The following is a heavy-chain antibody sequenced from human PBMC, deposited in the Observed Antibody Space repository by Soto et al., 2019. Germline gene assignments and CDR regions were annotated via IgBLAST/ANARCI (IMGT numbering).Heavy chain of an antibody. D-gene: IGHD5-12*01. V-gene: IGHV4-30-2*01. CDR1: RGSMSSGGCS. CDR3: AAGGGLPRYY. CDR2: IYHSGST. J-gene: IGHJ4*02. Sequence: QPQLQESGSGLVQPSQTLSLNCAVSRGSMSSGGCSLRWIREQPGKGLEWIEYIYHSGSTYYNPSLKSRVTISVDRSKNQFSLKLSSVTAADTAVYYCAAGGGLPRYYWGQGTLVTVSS.